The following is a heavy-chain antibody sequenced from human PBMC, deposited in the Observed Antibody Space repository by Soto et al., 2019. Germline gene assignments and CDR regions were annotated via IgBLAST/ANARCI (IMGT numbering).Heavy chain of an antibody. D-gene: IGHD3-16*01. CDR1: GYTFSDFD. CDR2: MNAKSGDT. Sequence: ASVKVSCKASGYTFSDFDINCLRQASGQGPEWMGWMNAKSGDTFFAQRFQGKFNMTWDTSLSTAYMEVGSLTSDDTAIYYCARGNPFNYAGFDVWGQGTTVTVYS. CDR3: ARGNPFNYAGFDV. J-gene: IGHJ6*02. V-gene: IGHV1-8*01.